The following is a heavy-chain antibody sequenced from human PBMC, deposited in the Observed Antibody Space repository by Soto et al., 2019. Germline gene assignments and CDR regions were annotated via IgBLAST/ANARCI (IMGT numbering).Heavy chain of an antibody. Sequence: QVQLVQSGAEVKKTGSSVKVSCKASGGTFSSYTSSWVRQAPGQGLEWMGRIIPMFGIANYAKKFQGRVTITADKSTSTAYMELSSLRSEDTAVYYCARGYGDSHDYWGQGTLVTVSS. CDR1: GGTFSSYT. V-gene: IGHV1-69*02. CDR2: IIPMFGIA. J-gene: IGHJ4*02. D-gene: IGHD4-17*01. CDR3: ARGYGDSHDY.